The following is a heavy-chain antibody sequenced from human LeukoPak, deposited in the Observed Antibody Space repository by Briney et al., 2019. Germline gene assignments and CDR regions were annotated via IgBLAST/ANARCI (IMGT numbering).Heavy chain of an antibody. J-gene: IGHJ5*02. CDR3: MRDYMGWFDP. Sequence: GGSLRLSCVASGFSLSNFQMYWVRQAPGKGLEWVSIISLDGSTEFYADSVKGRFTISRDTASNTMHLEMNNLRIEDTAVYYCMRDYMGWFDPWGQGSLVTVSS. CDR2: ISLDGSTE. CDR1: GFSLSNFQ. D-gene: IGHD3-10*01. V-gene: IGHV3-30-3*01.